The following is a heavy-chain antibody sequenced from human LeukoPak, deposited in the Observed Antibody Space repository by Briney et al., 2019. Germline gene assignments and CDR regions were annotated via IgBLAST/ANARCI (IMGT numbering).Heavy chain of an antibody. Sequence: WASVTVSCTASGYTFTSYYMHWVRQAPGQGLEWMGIINPSGGSTSYAQKFQGRVTMTRDTSTSTVYMELSSLRSEDTAVYYCARGQSLLTPDSSYYFDYWGQGTLVTVSS. D-gene: IGHD1-14*01. CDR1: GYTFTSYY. J-gene: IGHJ4*02. V-gene: IGHV1-46*01. CDR3: ARGQSLLTPDSSYYFDY. CDR2: INPSGGST.